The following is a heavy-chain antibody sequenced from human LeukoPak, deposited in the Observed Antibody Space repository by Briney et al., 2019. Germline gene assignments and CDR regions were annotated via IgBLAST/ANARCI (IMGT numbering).Heavy chain of an antibody. V-gene: IGHV3-48*03. CDR2: ISNSGSTK. CDR1: GFTFSSYE. J-gene: IGHJ4*02. Sequence: GGSLRLSCAASGFTFSSYEMNWIRQAPGKGLEWISYISNSGSTKYYADSVKGRFTTSRDNAKNSLYLQMNSLRAEDTAFYYCAINGGGDSGYGNFDYWGQGTPVTVSS. CDR3: AINGGGDSGYGNFDY. D-gene: IGHD5-12*01.